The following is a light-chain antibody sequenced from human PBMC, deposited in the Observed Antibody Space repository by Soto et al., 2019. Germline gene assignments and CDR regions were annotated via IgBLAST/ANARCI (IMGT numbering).Light chain of an antibody. Sequence: EIVLTQSPGTLSLSPGERATLSCRASQTVRTNYLAWFQHKPGQAPRLLIYGASSRGTGIPDRFSGSGSGTDFTLTINRLEPEDFAVYFCQQYSDSPLTFGGGTKVEIK. CDR3: QQYSDSPLT. J-gene: IGKJ4*01. CDR1: QTVRTNY. V-gene: IGKV3-20*01. CDR2: GAS.